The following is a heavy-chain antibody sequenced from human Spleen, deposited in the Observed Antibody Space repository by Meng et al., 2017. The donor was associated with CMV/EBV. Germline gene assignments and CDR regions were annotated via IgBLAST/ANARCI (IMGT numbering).Heavy chain of an antibody. CDR2: IYSGGSST. CDR1: GFTFSSYA. D-gene: IGHD1-26*01. V-gene: IGHV3-23*03. J-gene: IGHJ4*02. CDR3: AKGSRESGSSPLVY. Sequence: AASGFTFSSYAMSWVRQAPGKGLGWVSVIYSGGSSTYYADSVKGRFTISRDNSKNTLYLQMNSLRAEDTAVYYCAKGSRESGSSPLVYWGQGTLAPSPQ.